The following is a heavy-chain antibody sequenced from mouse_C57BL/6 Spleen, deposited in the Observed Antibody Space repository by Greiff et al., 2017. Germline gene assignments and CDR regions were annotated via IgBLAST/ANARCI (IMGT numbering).Heavy chain of an antibody. Sequence: QVQLQQSGAELVKPGASVKISCKASGYAFSSYWMNWVKQRPGKGLEWIGQIYPGDGDTNYNGKFKGKATLTADKSSSTAYMQLSSLTSEDSAVYFCARSDYGYDFDYWGQGTTLTVSS. CDR1: GYAFSSYW. J-gene: IGHJ2*01. CDR3: ARSDYGYDFDY. V-gene: IGHV1-80*01. CDR2: IYPGDGDT. D-gene: IGHD2-2*01.